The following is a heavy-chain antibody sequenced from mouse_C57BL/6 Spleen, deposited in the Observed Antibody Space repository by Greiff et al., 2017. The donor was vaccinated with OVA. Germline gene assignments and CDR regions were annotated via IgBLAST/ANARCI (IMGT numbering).Heavy chain of an antibody. V-gene: IGHV3-6*01. CDR1: GYSITSGYY. J-gene: IGHJ1*03. Sequence: EVQLVESGPGLVKPSQSLSLTCSVTGYSITSGYYWNWIRQFPGNKLEWMGYISYDGSNNYNPSLKNRISITRDTSKNQFFLKLNSVTTEDTATYYCARDSEGWYFDVWGTGTTVTVSS. D-gene: IGHD6-1*01. CDR3: ARDSEGWYFDV. CDR2: ISYDGSN.